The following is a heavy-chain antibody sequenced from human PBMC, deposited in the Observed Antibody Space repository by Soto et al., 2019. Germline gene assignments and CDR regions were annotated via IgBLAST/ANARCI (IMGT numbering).Heavy chain of an antibody. Sequence: ASVEVSCKASGYTFTSYNINWVRQAPGQGLEWVAGSTSNSGNSDYAQKFQGRLTVTRDTSISTAYMELSSLRSDDTAVYYCVLLGVFDQWGPGTMVTVYS. V-gene: IGHV1-8*01. D-gene: IGHD3-3*01. CDR3: VLLGVFDQ. CDR2: STSNSGNS. CDR1: GYTFTSYN. J-gene: IGHJ4*02.